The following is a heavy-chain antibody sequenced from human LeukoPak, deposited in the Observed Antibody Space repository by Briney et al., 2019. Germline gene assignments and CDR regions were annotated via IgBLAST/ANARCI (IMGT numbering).Heavy chain of an antibody. J-gene: IGHJ6*03. Sequence: GGTLRLSCAASGFIFSNYDMSWVRQAPGKGLEWVSAIRGNAGTTYYADSVKGRFTIFRDNYKNTLYLQMNSLRAEDTAVYYCAKDGGADGYYYYYYMDVWGKGTTVTISS. CDR2: IRGNAGTT. CDR1: GFIFSNYD. D-gene: IGHD2-21*01. CDR3: AKDGGADGYYYYYYMDV. V-gene: IGHV3-23*01.